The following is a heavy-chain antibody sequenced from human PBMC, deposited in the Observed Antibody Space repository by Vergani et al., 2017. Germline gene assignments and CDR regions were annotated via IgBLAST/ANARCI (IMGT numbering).Heavy chain of an antibody. CDR3: AREYCSGGSCYLGFDY. D-gene: IGHD2-15*01. CDR2: ISSSSSTI. CDR1: GFTFSSYS. J-gene: IGHJ4*02. V-gene: IGHV3-48*04. Sequence: EVQLVESGGGLVQPGGSLRLSCAASGFTFSSYSMNWVRQAPGKGLEWVSYISSSSSTIYYADSVKGRFTISRDNAKNSLYLQMNSLRAEDTAVYYCAREYCSGGSCYLGFDYWGQGTLVTVSS.